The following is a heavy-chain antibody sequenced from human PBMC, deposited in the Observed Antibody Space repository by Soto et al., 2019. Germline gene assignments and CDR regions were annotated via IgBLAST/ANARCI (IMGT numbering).Heavy chain of an antibody. D-gene: IGHD2-15*01. CDR3: ARGDCVGGTCYSLAGSFYYYMDV. V-gene: IGHV3-74*02. Sequence: EGQLVESGGGLVQPGGSLRLSCAASGFTFSNYWMYWVRQAPGKGLEWVSRINSDGSVSSHADSVKGRLTISRDNVKNTLYLHMDSLRAEDTAVYYCARGDCVGGTCYSLAGSFYYYMDVWGKGTTVTVFS. J-gene: IGHJ6*03. CDR1: GFTFSNYW. CDR2: INSDGSVS.